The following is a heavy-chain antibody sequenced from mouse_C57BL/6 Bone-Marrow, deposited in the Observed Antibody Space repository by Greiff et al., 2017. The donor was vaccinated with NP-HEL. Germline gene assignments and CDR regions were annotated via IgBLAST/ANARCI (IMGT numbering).Heavy chain of an antibody. J-gene: IGHJ4*01. CDR1: GYTFTSYW. CDR3: ARERVWVLDYAMDY. D-gene: IGHD2-3*01. Sequence: QVQLQHPGAELVKPGASVKMSCKASGYTFTSYWITWVKQRPGQGLEWIGDIYPGSGSTNYNEKFKSKATLTVDTSSSTAYMQLSSLTSEDSAVYYCARERVWVLDYAMDYWGQGTSVTVSS. V-gene: IGHV1-55*01. CDR2: IYPGSGST.